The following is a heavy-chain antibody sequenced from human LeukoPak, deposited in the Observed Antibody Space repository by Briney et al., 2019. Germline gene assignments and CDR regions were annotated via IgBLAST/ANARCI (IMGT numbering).Heavy chain of an antibody. V-gene: IGHV4-4*07. J-gene: IGHJ6*03. CDR3: ARDSRITMVRGVIRAYYYYYMDV. CDR2: IYTSGST. Sequence: SETLSLTCTVSGGSISSYYWSWIRQPAGKGLEWIGRIYTSGSTNYNPSLKSRVTMSVDTSKNQFSLKLSSVTAADTAVYYCARDSRITMVRGVIRAYYYYYMDVWGKGTTVTVSS. CDR1: GGSISSYY. D-gene: IGHD3-10*01.